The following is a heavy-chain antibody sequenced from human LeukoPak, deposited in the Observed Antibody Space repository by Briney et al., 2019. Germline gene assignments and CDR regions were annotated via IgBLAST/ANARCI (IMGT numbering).Heavy chain of an antibody. V-gene: IGHV3-9*01. CDR2: INWNSDSI. Sequence: PGGPLRLSCAVSGFTFDDYAMHWVRQVPGKGLEWVSGINWNSDSIGYAVRGRFTISRDNAKNSLYLQMNSLRDEDTAIYYCARAYGSGSYWFDYWGQGTLVAVSS. CDR1: GFTFDDYA. CDR3: ARAYGSGSYWFDY. D-gene: IGHD3-10*01. J-gene: IGHJ4*02.